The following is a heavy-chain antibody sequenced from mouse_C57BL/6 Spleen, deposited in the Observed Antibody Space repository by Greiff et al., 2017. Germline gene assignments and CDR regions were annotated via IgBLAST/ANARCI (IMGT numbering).Heavy chain of an antibody. J-gene: IGHJ2*01. D-gene: IGHD1-1*01. V-gene: IGHV1-80*01. CDR2: IYPGDGDT. CDR3: ARGGYYYGYFDY. CDR1: GYAFSSYW. Sequence: VQLQQSGAELVKPGASVKISCKASGYAFSSYWMNWVKQRPGKGLEGIGQIYPGDGDTNYNGKFKGKATLTADKSSSTAYRQLSSLTSEDSGVYFGARGGYYYGYFDYWGQGTPLTVSS.